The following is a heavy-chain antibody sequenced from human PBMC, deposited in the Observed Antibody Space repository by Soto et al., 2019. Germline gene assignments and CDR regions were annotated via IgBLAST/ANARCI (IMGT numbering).Heavy chain of an antibody. J-gene: IGHJ6*02. CDR1: GGTFSSYA. V-gene: IGHV1-69*13. CDR2: IIPIFGTA. CDR3: ARECSSRCRGMDV. D-gene: IGHD2-2*01. Sequence: VKVSCKPSGGTFSSYAISWVRQAPGQGLEWMGGIIPIFGTANYAQKFQGRVTITADKSTSTAYMELSSLRSEDTAVYYCARECSSRCRGMDVWGQGTTVTVSS.